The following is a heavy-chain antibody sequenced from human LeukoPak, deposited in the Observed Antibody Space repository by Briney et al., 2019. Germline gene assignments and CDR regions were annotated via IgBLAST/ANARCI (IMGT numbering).Heavy chain of an antibody. J-gene: IGHJ4*02. D-gene: IGHD6-13*01. Sequence: SVNVSCKASGGTFSSYAISWVRQAPGRGLEWMGRIIPILGIANYAQQFQGRVTIPADKSTRTAYMELSSLRSEDTAVYYCARDKGHAAAASLYYFDYWGQGTLVTVSS. CDR3: ARDKGHAAAASLYYFDY. V-gene: IGHV1-69*04. CDR2: IIPILGIA. CDR1: GGTFSSYA.